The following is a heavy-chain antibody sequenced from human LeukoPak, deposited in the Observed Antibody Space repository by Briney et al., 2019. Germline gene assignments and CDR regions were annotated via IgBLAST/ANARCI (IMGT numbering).Heavy chain of an antibody. D-gene: IGHD3-10*01. CDR3: AKGQVESMVQPWDYYYGMDV. V-gene: IGHV3-23*01. CDR1: GFTFSSYA. CDR2: ISGSGGST. Sequence: GGSLRLSCAASGFTFSSYAMSWVRQAPGKGLEWVSAISGSGGSTYYADSVKGRFTISRDNSKNTLYLQMNSLRAEDTAVYYCAKGQVESMVQPWDYYYGMDVWGQGTTVTVSS. J-gene: IGHJ6*02.